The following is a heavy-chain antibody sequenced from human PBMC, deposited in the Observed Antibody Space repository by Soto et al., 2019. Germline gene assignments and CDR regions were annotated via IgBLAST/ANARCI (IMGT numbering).Heavy chain of an antibody. CDR1: GYTLTELS. CDR2: FDPEDGET. Sequence: ASVKVSCKVSGYTLTELSMHWVRQAPGKGLEWMGGFDPEDGETIYAQKFQGRVTMTEDTSTDTAYTELSSLRSEDTAVYYCATVLTYGYNWFDPWGQGTLVTVSS. CDR3: ATVLTYGYNWFDP. D-gene: IGHD3-16*01. V-gene: IGHV1-24*01. J-gene: IGHJ5*02.